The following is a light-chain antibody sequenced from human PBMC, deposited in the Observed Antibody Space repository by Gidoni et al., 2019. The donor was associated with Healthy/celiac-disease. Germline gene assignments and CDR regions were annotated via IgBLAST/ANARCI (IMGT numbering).Light chain of an antibody. J-gene: IGKJ1*01. V-gene: IGKV4-1*01. Sequence: DIVMTQSPDSLAVSLGERATINCKSSQSVLYSSNNKNYLAWYQQKPGQPPKLLIYWASTRESGVPDRFSGSRCGTDFTITISSLKAEDVAVYYCQQYYRTRWTFGQGTKVEIK. CDR3: QQYYRTRWT. CDR2: WAS. CDR1: QSVLYSSNNKNY.